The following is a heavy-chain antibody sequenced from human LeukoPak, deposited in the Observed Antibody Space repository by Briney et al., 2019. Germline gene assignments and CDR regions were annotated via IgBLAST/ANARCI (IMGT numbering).Heavy chain of an antibody. Sequence: ASVKVSCKASGYTFTSYYMHWVRQAPGQGLEWMGIINPSGGSTSYAQKFQGRVTMTRDTSTSTVYMELSSLRSEDTAVYYCARVAPLDTGANDFDYWGQGTLVTVSS. J-gene: IGHJ4*02. CDR1: GYTFTSYY. D-gene: IGHD2-15*01. CDR3: ARVAPLDTGANDFDY. V-gene: IGHV1-46*01. CDR2: INPSGGST.